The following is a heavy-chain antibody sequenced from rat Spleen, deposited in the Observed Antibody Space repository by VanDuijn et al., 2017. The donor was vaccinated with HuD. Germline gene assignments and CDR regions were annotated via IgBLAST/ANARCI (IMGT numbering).Heavy chain of an antibody. V-gene: IGHV5-29*01. CDR2: ISYDGGNT. CDR3: ARDRISPYYYSAPFDY. J-gene: IGHJ2*01. CDR1: GFTFSSFA. Sequence: EVKLVESGGGLVQPGGSLKLSCAASGFTFSSFAMAWVRQAPTKGLEWVASISYDGGNTYYRDSVKGRFTIPRDNAKSSLYLQMDSLRSEDTATYYCARDRISPYYYSAPFDYWGQGVMVTVSS. D-gene: IGHD1-1*01.